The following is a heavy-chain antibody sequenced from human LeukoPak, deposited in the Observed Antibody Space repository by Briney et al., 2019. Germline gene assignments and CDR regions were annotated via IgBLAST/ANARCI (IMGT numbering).Heavy chain of an antibody. CDR3: ASGRGDGYDFDY. CDR1: GGSISSSSYY. D-gene: IGHD5-24*01. V-gene: IGHV4-39*07. J-gene: IGHJ4*02. CDR2: IYYSGST. Sequence: SETLSLTCTVSGGSISSSSYYWGWIRQPPGKGLEWIGSIYYSGSTYYNPSLESRVTISVDTSKNQFSLKLSSVTAADTAVYYCASGRGDGYDFDYWGQGTLLTVSS.